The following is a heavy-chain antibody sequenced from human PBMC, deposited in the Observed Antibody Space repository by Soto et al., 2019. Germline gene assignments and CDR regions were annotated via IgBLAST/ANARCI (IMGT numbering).Heavy chain of an antibody. CDR3: ARGSRRGSSWDYDYGMDV. Sequence: QVQLVQSGAEVKKPGASVKVSCKASGYTFTSYGISWVRQAPGQGLEWMGWISAYNGNTNYAQKLQGRVTMTTDTATSTAYMELRSLRSDDTAVYYCARGSRRGSSWDYDYGMDVWGQGTTVTVSS. J-gene: IGHJ6*02. D-gene: IGHD6-13*01. CDR1: GYTFTSYG. V-gene: IGHV1-18*01. CDR2: ISAYNGNT.